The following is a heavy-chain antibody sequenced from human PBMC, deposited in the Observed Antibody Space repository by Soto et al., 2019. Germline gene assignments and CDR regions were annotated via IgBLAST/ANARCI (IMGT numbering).Heavy chain of an antibody. D-gene: IGHD1-1*01. J-gene: IGHJ6*02. CDR2: MYGSGST. V-gene: IGHV4-4*07. CDR3: ARVLLERRHYFGMDV. Sequence: PSEPLSLTCTVSGEYISTYYWSWIRQPAGKELEWIGRMYGSGSTNYSPFLKSRVAMSVDTSKNQFSLKLKSVTAADTAVYYCARVLLERRHYFGMDVWGQGTTVTVSS. CDR1: GEYISTYY.